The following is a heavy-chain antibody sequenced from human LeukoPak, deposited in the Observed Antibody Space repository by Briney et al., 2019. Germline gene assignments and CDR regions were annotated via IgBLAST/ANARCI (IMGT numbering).Heavy chain of an antibody. J-gene: IGHJ6*03. Sequence: ASETLSLTCTVSGGSISSSSYYRGWIRQPPGKGLEWIGSIYYSGSTYYNPSLKSRVTISVDTSKNQFSLKLSSVTAADTAVYYCARATYYDFWSGYIYYYYYMDVWGKGTTVTVS. V-gene: IGHV4-39*07. CDR2: IYYSGST. CDR3: ARATYYDFWSGYIYYYYYMDV. D-gene: IGHD3-3*01. CDR1: GGSISSSSYY.